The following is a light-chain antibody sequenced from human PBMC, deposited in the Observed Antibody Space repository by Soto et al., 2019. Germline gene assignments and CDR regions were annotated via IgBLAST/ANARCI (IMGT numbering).Light chain of an antibody. CDR2: DAS. CDR1: QDISNY. CDR3: QQYDNLPRT. J-gene: IGKJ1*01. V-gene: IGKV1-33*01. Sequence: DIQTTQAASSLSASVGDRVTSTCQASQDISNYLNWYQQKPGKAPKLLIYDASNLETGVPSRFSGSGSGTDFTFTISSLQPEDIATYYCQQYDNLPRTFGQGTK.